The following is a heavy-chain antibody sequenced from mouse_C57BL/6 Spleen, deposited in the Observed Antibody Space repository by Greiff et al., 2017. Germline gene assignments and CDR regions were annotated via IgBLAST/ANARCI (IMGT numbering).Heavy chain of an antibody. Sequence: VQLKESGPELVKPGASVKIPCKASGYTFTDYNMDWVKQSHGKSLEWIGDINPNNGGTIYNQKFKGKATLTVDKSSSTAYMELRSLTSEDTAVYYGAIWGYGNFYAMDYWGQGTSVTVSS. CDR1: GYTFTDYN. V-gene: IGHV1-18*01. CDR3: AIWGYGNFYAMDY. D-gene: IGHD2-10*02. J-gene: IGHJ4*01. CDR2: INPNNGGT.